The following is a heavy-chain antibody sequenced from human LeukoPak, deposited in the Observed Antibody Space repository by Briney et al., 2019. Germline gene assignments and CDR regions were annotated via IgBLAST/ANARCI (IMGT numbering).Heavy chain of an antibody. D-gene: IGHD6-13*01. CDR2: IKQDGSEK. J-gene: IGHJ4*02. CDR1: GFTFSSYW. Sequence: GGSLRLSCAASGFTFSSYWMSWVRQAPGKGLEWVANIKQDGSEKYYVDSVKGRFTISRDNAKNSLYLQMNSLRAEDTAVYYCARVTRIAAAGHFFDYWGQGTLVTVSS. CDR3: ARVTRIAAAGHFFDY. V-gene: IGHV3-7*01.